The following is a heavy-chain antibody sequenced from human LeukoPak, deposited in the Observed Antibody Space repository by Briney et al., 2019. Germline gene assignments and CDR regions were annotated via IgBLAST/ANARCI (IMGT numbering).Heavy chain of an antibody. CDR1: GGTFSSYA. J-gene: IGHJ6*03. CDR2: IIPIFGTA. Sequence: SVKVSCKASGGTFSSYAISWVRQAPGQGLEWMGRIIPIFGTANYAQKFQGRDTITTDESTSTAYMGLSSLRSEDTAVYYCAAPIVATIPAVDYYYMDVWGKGTTVTVSS. D-gene: IGHD5-12*01. CDR3: AAPIVATIPAVDYYYMDV. V-gene: IGHV1-69*05.